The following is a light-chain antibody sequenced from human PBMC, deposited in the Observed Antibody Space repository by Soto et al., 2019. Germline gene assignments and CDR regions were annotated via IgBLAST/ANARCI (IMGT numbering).Light chain of an antibody. V-gene: IGKV3-11*01. Sequence: EIVLTQSPATLSLSPGERATLSCRASQSVSSYLAWYQQKPGQAPRLLIYDASNSATGIPARFSGSGAGTDFTLTSSILEPEDFAVYYCQQRSNWQGTFGQGTKVEIK. J-gene: IGKJ1*01. CDR1: QSVSSY. CDR2: DAS. CDR3: QQRSNWQGT.